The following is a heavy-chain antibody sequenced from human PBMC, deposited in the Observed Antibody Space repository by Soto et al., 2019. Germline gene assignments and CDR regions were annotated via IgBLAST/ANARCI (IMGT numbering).Heavy chain of an antibody. CDR1: GLIFSNYG. Sequence: EVQLVESGGCLVKPGGSLRLSCTASGLIFSNYGMNWVRQAAGKRPEWVSSISSGGEYIDYADSVKGRVTISRDNANNKPYLKLTSLVVEDTAVYYCATDGAAGAVMGVWGQGTTVTVSS. J-gene: IGHJ6*02. D-gene: IGHD6-13*01. CDR3: ATDGAAGAVMGV. V-gene: IGHV3-21*06. CDR2: ISSGGEYI.